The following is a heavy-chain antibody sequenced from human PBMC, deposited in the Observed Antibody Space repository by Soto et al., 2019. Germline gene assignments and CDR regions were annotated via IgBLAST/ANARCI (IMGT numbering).Heavy chain of an antibody. J-gene: IGHJ6*03. CDR2: ISSSSSYI. Sequence: GESLKISCAASGFTFSSYSMNWVRQAPGKGLEWVSSISSSSSYIYYADSVKGRFTISRDNAKNSLYLQMNSLRAEDTAVYYCARDGPTTPYYYYYMDVWGKGTTVTVSS. CDR1: GFTFSSYS. D-gene: IGHD4-17*01. V-gene: IGHV3-21*01. CDR3: ARDGPTTPYYYYYMDV.